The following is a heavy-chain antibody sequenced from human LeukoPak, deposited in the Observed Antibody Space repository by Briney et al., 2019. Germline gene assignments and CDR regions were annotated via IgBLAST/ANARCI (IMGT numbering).Heavy chain of an antibody. CDR2: TYSGGDT. V-gene: IGHV3-66*02. Sequence: GGSLRLSCAASGFTVSSNYMGWVRQAPGKGLEWVAATYSGGDTDHADSVKGRFTISRDNSKNTLYLQMNSLRAEDTAVYYCAREQYYDILSYYGMDVWGQGTTVTVSS. D-gene: IGHD3-9*01. CDR3: AREQYYDILSYYGMDV. J-gene: IGHJ6*02. CDR1: GFTVSSNY.